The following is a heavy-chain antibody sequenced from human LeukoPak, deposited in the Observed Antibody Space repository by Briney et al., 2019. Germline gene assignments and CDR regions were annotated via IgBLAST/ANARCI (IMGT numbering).Heavy chain of an antibody. CDR3: ARDTWGHRAERPVMDV. V-gene: IGHV1-2*02. D-gene: IGHD1-26*01. J-gene: IGHJ6*02. CDR2: INPNTGGT. CDR1: GYTFTGYY. Sequence: ASVKVSCKASGYTFTGYYMHWVRQAPGQGLEWMGWINPNTGGTNYAQRFQGGVTMTRDTSISTAYMELTRLRSDDTAVYYCARDTWGHRAERPVMDVWGQGTTVSVSS.